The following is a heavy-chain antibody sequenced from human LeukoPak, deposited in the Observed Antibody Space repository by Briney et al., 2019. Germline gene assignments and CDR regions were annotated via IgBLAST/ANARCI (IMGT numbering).Heavy chain of an antibody. J-gene: IGHJ5*02. CDR1: GFTFSSYG. CDR3: AKALRITIFGVVPPFDP. Sequence: PGGSLRLSCAASGFTFSSYGMHWVRQAPGKGLEWVAFIRYDGSNRYYADSVKGRFTISRGNSKNTLYLQMNSLRAEDTAVYYCAKALRITIFGVVPPFDPWGQGTLVTVSS. D-gene: IGHD3-3*01. CDR2: IRYDGSNR. V-gene: IGHV3-30*02.